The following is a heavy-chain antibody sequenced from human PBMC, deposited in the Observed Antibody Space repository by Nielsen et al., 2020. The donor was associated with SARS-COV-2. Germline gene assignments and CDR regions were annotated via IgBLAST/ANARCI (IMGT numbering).Heavy chain of an antibody. J-gene: IGHJ4*02. CDR2: ISYDGSNK. D-gene: IGHD3-16*01. V-gene: IGHV3-30-3*01. CDR3: ARDLRLGEEIDY. CDR1: GFTFSSYA. Sequence: GESLKISCAASGFTFSSYAMHWVRQAPGKGLEWVAVISYDGSNKYYADSVKGRFTISRDNSKNTLYLQMNSLRAEDTAVYYCARDLRLGEEIDYWGQGTLVTVSS.